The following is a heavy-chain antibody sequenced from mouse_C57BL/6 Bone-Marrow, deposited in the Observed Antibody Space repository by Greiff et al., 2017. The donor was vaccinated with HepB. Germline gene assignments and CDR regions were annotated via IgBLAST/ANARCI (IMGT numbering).Heavy chain of an antibody. CDR2: ISYDGSN. D-gene: IGHD1-1*01. Sequence: EVHLVESGPGLVKPSQSLSLTCSVTGYSITSGYYWNWIRQFPGNKLEWMGYISYDGSNNYNPSLKNRISITRDTSKNQFFLKLSTVTTEDTATYYCASGPQAIYGSSYYWYFDVWGTGTTVTGSS. CDR1: GYSITSGYY. CDR3: ASGPQAIYGSSYYWYFDV. J-gene: IGHJ1*03. V-gene: IGHV3-6*01.